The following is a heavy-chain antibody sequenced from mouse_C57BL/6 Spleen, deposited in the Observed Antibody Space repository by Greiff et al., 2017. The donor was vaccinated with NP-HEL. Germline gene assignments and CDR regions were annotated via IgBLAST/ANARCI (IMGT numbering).Heavy chain of an antibody. V-gene: IGHV1-61*01. CDR2: IYPSDSET. J-gene: IGHJ1*03. CDR1: GYTFTSYW. Sequence: QVQLQQPGAELVRPGSSVKLSCKASGYTFTSYWMDWVKQRPGQGLEWIGNIYPSDSETHYNQKFKDKATLTVDKSSSTAYMQLSSLTSEDSAVYYCALITTVVAHWYFDVWGTGTTVTVSS. D-gene: IGHD1-1*01. CDR3: ALITTVVAHWYFDV.